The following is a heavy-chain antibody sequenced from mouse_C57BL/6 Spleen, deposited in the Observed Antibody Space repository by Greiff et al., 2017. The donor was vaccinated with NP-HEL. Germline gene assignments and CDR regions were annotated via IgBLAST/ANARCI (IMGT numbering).Heavy chain of an antibody. Sequence: VQLQQSGAELVKPGASVKMSCKASGYTFTSYWITWVKQRPGQGLEWIGDIYPGSGSTNYNEKFKSKATLTVDTSSSTAYMQLSSLTSEDSAVYYCARSYYGSRGDFDYWGQGTTLTVSS. V-gene: IGHV1-55*01. CDR3: ARSYYGSRGDFDY. J-gene: IGHJ2*01. CDR2: IYPGSGST. CDR1: GYTFTSYW. D-gene: IGHD1-1*01.